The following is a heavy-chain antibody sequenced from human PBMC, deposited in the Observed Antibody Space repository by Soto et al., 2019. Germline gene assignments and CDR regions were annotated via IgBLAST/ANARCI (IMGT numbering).Heavy chain of an antibody. CDR1: GFSSSSYG. V-gene: IGHV3-30*18. CDR2: ISNDGNRK. D-gene: IGHD6-6*01. Sequence: GGSLRLSCAASGFSSSSYGMHWVRQAPGRGLEWVTVISNDGNRKYYGESVKGRFSVSRDNDKDTLYLQMNGLRPEDTGVYYCAKDRRQLSALDMWGQGTTVTVSS. J-gene: IGHJ3*02. CDR3: AKDRRQLSALDM.